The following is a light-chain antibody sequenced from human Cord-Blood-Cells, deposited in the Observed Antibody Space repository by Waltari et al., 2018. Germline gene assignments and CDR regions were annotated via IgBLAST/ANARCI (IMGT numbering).Light chain of an antibody. CDR3: QQYDNLLLT. Sequence: DIQMTQSPSSLSASVGDRVTITCQASQDISNYLNWYQQKPGKAPKLLIYDASNLETGVPSRFSGSGSGTDLTFTISSLQPEDIATYYCQQYDNLLLTFGQGTRLEIK. CDR1: QDISNY. V-gene: IGKV1-33*01. J-gene: IGKJ5*01. CDR2: DAS.